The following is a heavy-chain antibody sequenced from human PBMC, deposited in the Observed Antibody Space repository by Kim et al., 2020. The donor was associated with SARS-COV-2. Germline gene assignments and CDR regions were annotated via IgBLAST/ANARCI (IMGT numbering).Heavy chain of an antibody. CDR2: IYHSGST. V-gene: IGHV4-38-2*02. J-gene: IGHJ4*02. CDR3: ARGMEWLVLGD. Sequence: SETLSLTCTVSGYSISSGYYWGWIRQPPGKGLEWIGSIYHSGSTYYNPSLKSRVTISVDTSKNQFSLKLSSVTAADTAVYYCARGMEWLVLGDWGQGTLVTVSS. D-gene: IGHD6-19*01. CDR1: GYSISSGYY.